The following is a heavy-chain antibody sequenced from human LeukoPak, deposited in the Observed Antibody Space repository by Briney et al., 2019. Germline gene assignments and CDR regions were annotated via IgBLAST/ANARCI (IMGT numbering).Heavy chain of an antibody. Sequence: KTSETLSLTCTVSGGSISSSSYYWGWIRQPPGKGLEWIGSIYYSGGTYYNPSLKSRVTISVDTSKNQFSLKLNSVTAADTAVYYCADFDGYSNFDCWGQGTLVTVSS. CDR1: GGSISSSSYY. D-gene: IGHD5-24*01. V-gene: IGHV4-39*07. CDR3: ADFDGYSNFDC. J-gene: IGHJ4*02. CDR2: IYYSGGT.